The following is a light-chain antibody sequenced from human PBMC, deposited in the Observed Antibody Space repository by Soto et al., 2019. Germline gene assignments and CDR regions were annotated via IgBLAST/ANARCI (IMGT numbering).Light chain of an antibody. CDR1: SSDVGSYNY. J-gene: IGLJ1*01. V-gene: IGLV2-14*01. Sequence: QSALTQPASVSGSPGQSITISCTGTSSDVGSYNYVSWYQQHPGKAPKLMIYEVSDRPSGISSRFSGSKSGNTASLTISGLQTEDEADYYCSSYTSSITLFVTGTKLTVL. CDR2: EVS. CDR3: SSYTSSITL.